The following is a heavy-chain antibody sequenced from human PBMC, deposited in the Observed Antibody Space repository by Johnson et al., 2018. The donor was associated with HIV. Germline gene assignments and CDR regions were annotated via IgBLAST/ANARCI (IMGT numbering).Heavy chain of an antibody. V-gene: IGHV3-7*05. CDR1: GFTFSLYW. Sequence: EVQLVESGGGLVQPGGSLRLSCAASGFTFSLYWMTWVRQAPGKGLEWVANIKQDGSEKYYVDSVKGRFTISRDNAKNSLYLQMNSLRAEDTAVYYCARDPTFGYQGYSDAFDIWGQGTMVTVSS. CDR2: IKQDGSEK. CDR3: ARDPTFGYQGYSDAFDI. D-gene: IGHD3-22*01. J-gene: IGHJ3*02.